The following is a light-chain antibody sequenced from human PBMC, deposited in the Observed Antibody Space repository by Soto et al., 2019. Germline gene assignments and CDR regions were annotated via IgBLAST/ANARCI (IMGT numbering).Light chain of an antibody. CDR3: PQYGSSRFI. J-gene: IGKJ3*01. Sequence: EIVLTQSPGTLSLSPGERATLSCRASQSVSSSYLAWYQQKPGQAPRLLIYGASSRATGVPDRFSGSGSGTDFTLTISRLEPEDFAVYYCPQYGSSRFIFGPGTKVDIK. CDR2: GAS. CDR1: QSVSSSY. V-gene: IGKV3-20*01.